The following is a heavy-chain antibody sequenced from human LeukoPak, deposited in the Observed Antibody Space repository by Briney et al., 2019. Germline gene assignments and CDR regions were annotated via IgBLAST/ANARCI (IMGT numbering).Heavy chain of an antibody. CDR1: GGTFSSYT. CDR3: ARCLYDYGDYVDY. D-gene: IGHD4-17*01. Sequence: GASVKVSCKASGGTFSSYTISWVRQAPGQGLEWMGRIIPILGIANYAQKFQGRVTITADKSTSTAYMELSSLRSEDTAVYYCARCLYDYGDYVDYWGQGTLVTVSS. V-gene: IGHV1-69*02. J-gene: IGHJ4*02. CDR2: IIPILGIA.